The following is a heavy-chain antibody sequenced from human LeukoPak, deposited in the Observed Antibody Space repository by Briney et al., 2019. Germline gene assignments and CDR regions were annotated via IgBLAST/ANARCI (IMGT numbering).Heavy chain of an antibody. Sequence: SETLSLTCTVSGGSISSYYWSWVPQPAGKGLEWVGRIYTSGSTNYNPSLKSRVTMSVDTSKTQFSLTLSSVTAADTAVYYCARAPYYGSRSYSFDYWGQGTLVTVSS. D-gene: IGHD3-10*01. J-gene: IGHJ4*02. V-gene: IGHV4-4*07. CDR3: ARAPYYGSRSYSFDY. CDR2: IYTSGST. CDR1: GGSISSYY.